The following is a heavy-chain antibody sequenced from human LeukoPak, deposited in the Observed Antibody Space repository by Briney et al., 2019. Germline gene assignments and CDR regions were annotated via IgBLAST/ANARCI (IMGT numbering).Heavy chain of an antibody. CDR3: AREEYCSGGSCYPRHSFDH. Sequence: SVKVSCKASGGTFSSYIITWVRQAPGQGLEWMGGINPIFGTTSYAQKFRGRVTFTTDESTSTAYMELTSLRAEDTAVYDCAREEYCSGGSCYPRHSFDHWGQGTLVTASS. D-gene: IGHD2-15*01. CDR1: GGTFSSYI. J-gene: IGHJ4*02. CDR2: INPIFGTT. V-gene: IGHV1-69*05.